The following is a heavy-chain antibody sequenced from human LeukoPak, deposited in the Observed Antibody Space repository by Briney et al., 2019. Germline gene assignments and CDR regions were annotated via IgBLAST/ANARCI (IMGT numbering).Heavy chain of an antibody. V-gene: IGHV4-4*07. Sequence: SETLSLTCSVSGDSIITYYWSWIRQPAGEGLEWIGRIYSTGSTNYNPSLKSRVTMSVDTSKNQFSLRLRSVTAADTAVYYCARLQGDSTAVFDYWGQGTLVSVSS. CDR2: IYSTGST. CDR3: ARLQGDSTAVFDY. D-gene: IGHD2-21*01. J-gene: IGHJ4*02. CDR1: GDSIITYY.